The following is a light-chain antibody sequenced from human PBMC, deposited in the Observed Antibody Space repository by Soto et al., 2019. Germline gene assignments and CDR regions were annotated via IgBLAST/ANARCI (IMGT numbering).Light chain of an antibody. J-gene: IGKJ5*01. V-gene: IGKV2-24*01. CDR1: QSLVHTDGNTY. CDR2: KIS. CDR3: MQATESIT. Sequence: DVVMTQSPLSAPVTLGQPASISCRSSQSLVHTDGNTYLSWLHQRPGQPPRLLIYKISNRSSGVPDRFSGSGAGTDFTLRISRVEAEDVGIYYCMQATESITFGQGTRLEIK.